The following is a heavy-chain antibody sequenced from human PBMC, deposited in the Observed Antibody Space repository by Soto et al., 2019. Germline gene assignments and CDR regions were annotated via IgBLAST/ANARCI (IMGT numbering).Heavy chain of an antibody. V-gene: IGHV1-69*02. Sequence: QVQLVQSGAEVKKPGSSVKVSCKASGGTFSSYTISWVRQAPGQGLEWMGRIIPILGIANYAQKFQGRVTITADKDXRXXYMELSSRRSEDTAVYYCARNQDYVILPGHYTMCYWGQGTLVTVSS. J-gene: IGHJ4*02. CDR1: GGTFSSYT. D-gene: IGHD3-9*01. CDR2: IIPILGIA. CDR3: ARNQDYVILPGHYTMCY.